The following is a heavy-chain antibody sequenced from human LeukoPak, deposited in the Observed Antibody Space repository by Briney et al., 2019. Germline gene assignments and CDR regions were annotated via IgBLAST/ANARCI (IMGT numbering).Heavy chain of an antibody. CDR2: ISYDGSIK. Sequence: GGSLRLSCAASGFTFSSYAMHWVRQAPGKGLEWVAVISYDGSIKYYADSVKGRFTISRDNSKNTLYLQMNSLRAEDTAVYYCARDSLSYGLVDWFDPWGQGTLVTVSS. V-gene: IGHV3-30-3*01. D-gene: IGHD5-18*01. CDR1: GFTFSSYA. J-gene: IGHJ5*02. CDR3: ARDSLSYGLVDWFDP.